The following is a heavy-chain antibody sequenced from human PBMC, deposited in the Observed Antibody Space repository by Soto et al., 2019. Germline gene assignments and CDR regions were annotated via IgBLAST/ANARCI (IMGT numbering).Heavy chain of an antibody. CDR1: GYTFTSYY. D-gene: IGHD3-22*01. V-gene: IGHV1-46*01. Sequence: SVKVSCKASGYTFTSYYMHWVRQAHGQGLEWMGIINPSGGSTSYAQKFQGRVTMTRDTSTSTVYMELSSLRSEDTAVYYCARGGVYDSSGYGINYYYYYGMDVWGQGTTVTVSS. CDR3: ARGGVYDSSGYGINYYYYYGMDV. CDR2: INPSGGST. J-gene: IGHJ6*02.